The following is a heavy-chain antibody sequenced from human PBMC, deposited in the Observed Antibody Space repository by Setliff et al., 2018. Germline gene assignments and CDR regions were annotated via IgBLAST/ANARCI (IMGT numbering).Heavy chain of an antibody. V-gene: IGHV4-4*08. Sequence: SETLSLTCTVSGGSISSYYWSWIRQPPGKGLEWIGYIYASGSTNYNPSLKSRVTLSVDTSKNQFSLKVSSVTAADTAVYYCARWPQTRGLDYYYYYYMDVWGKGTTVTVSS. CDR2: IYASGST. D-gene: IGHD3-16*01. CDR1: GGSISSYY. J-gene: IGHJ6*03. CDR3: ARWPQTRGLDYYYYYYMDV.